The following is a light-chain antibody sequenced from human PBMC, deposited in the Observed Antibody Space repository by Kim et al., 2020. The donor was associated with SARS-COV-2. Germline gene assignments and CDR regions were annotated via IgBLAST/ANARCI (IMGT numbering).Light chain of an antibody. CDR3: MQALQTPLT. J-gene: IGKJ4*01. V-gene: IGKV2-28*01. Sequence: DIVLTQSPLSLSVTPGEPASISCRSSQSLLHSDGYNYLDWYLQKAGQSPQLLIYLGSNRASGVPDRFSGSGSGTDFTLKISRVEAEDVGVYYCMQALQTPLTFGGGTKVDIK. CDR2: LGS. CDR1: QSLLHSDGYNY.